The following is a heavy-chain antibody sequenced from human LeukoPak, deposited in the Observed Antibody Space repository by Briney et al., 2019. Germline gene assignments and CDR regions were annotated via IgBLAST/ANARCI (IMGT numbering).Heavy chain of an antibody. V-gene: IGHV1-2*02. CDR2: INPNSGGT. D-gene: IGHD3-10*01. CDR3: ARYYIEGRCFDY. CDR1: GYTFTGHY. J-gene: IGHJ4*02. Sequence: GASVKVSCKASGYTFTGHYIHWVRQAPGQGLEWMGWINPNSGGTNYAQKFQGRVTMTRDTSIRTAYMELSRLRSDDTAMYYCARYYIEGRCFDYWGQGTLVTVSS.